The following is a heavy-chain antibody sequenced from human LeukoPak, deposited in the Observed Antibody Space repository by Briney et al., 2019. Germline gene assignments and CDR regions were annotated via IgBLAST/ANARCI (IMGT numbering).Heavy chain of an antibody. CDR3: SRDFGQQQFDY. D-gene: IGHD3/OR15-3a*01. CDR1: GFTFSNFW. CDR2: INQDGTTR. J-gene: IGHJ4*02. V-gene: IGHV3-7*01. Sequence: GGSLRLSCVDSGFTFSNFWMTWVRQAPGKGPEWLANINQDGTTRNYVDSVKGRFTISRDNAKNSLYLQMNSLRVEDTAVYYCSRDFGQQQFDYWGQGTLVTVSS.